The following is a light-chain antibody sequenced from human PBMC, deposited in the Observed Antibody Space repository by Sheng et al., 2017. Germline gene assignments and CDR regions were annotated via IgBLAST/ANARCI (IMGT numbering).Light chain of an antibody. J-gene: IGLJ3*02. CDR1: SNDVGSYNL. V-gene: IGLV2-23*02. Sequence: QSALTQPASVSGSPGQSITISCNGTSNDVGSYNLVSWYQQYPGKAPKLIIYEVSKRPSGVSNRFSGSKSGNTASLTISGLQAEDEANYYCCSYAGRGVFGGGTKLTVL. CDR2: EVS. CDR3: CSYAGRGV.